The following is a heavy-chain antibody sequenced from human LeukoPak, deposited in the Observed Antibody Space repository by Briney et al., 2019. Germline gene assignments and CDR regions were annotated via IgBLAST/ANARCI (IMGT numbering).Heavy chain of an antibody. D-gene: IGHD5-24*01. CDR1: GYTFTGYY. J-gene: IGHJ3*02. CDR3: ARAPNAVEDAFDI. Sequence: ASVKVSCKASGYTFTGYYMHWVRQAPGQGLEWMGWINPNSGGTNYAQKFQGRVTMTRNTSISTAYMELSSLRSEDTAVYYCARAPNAVEDAFDIWGQGTMVTVSS. V-gene: IGHV1-2*02. CDR2: INPNSGGT.